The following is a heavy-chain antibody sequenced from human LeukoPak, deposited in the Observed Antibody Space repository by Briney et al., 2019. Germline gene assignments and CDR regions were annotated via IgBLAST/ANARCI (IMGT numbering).Heavy chain of an antibody. J-gene: IGHJ6*03. CDR1: GYTFTSYY. V-gene: IGHV1-46*01. Sequence: ASVKVSCKASGYTFTSYYMHWVRQAPGQGLEWMGIINPSGGSTSYAQKFQGRVTMTRDTSTSTVYMELSSLRSEDTAVYYCARGLGYCSSTSCSSHYYYYMDVWGKGTTVTVSS. D-gene: IGHD2-2*01. CDR3: ARGLGYCSSTSCSSHYYYYMDV. CDR2: INPSGGST.